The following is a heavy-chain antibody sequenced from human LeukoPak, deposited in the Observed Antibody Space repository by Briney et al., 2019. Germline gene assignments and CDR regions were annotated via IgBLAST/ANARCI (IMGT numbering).Heavy chain of an antibody. D-gene: IGHD4-17*01. V-gene: IGHV3-30-3*01. Sequence: GGSLRLSCAASGFTFSSHAMHWVRQAPGKGLEWVAVIPYDGSNKYYADSVKGRFTISRDNSKNTLYVEMNSLRTEDTAVYYCARDAYGFKLFDYWGQGTLVAVSS. CDR3: ARDAYGFKLFDY. CDR2: IPYDGSNK. J-gene: IGHJ4*02. CDR1: GFTFSSHA.